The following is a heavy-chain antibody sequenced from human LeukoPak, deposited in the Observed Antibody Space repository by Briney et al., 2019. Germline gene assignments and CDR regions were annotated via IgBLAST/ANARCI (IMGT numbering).Heavy chain of an antibody. CDR1: GGSISNYY. CDR3: ARLLTAPPASLDY. J-gene: IGHJ4*02. D-gene: IGHD2-15*01. V-gene: IGHV4-39*01. Sequence: PSETLSLTCTVSGGSISNYYWGWIRQPPGKGLEWIGSIYYSGSTYYNPSLKSRVTISVDTSKNQFSLKLSSVTAADAAVYYCARLLTAPPASLDYWGQGILVTVSS. CDR2: IYYSGST.